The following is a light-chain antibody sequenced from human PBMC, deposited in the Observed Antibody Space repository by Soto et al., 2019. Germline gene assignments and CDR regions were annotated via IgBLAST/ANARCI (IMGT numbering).Light chain of an antibody. J-gene: IGKJ3*01. CDR2: GTS. CDR1: QTVNSNY. CDR3: QQYGSSLFT. Sequence: EIVLTQSPGTLSLSPGERATLSCRASQTVNSNYLAWYQQKPGQAPRVLIYGTSIRASGVPERFSGGGSGTDFTLTITRLEPEDFAVYYCQQYGSSLFTFGPGTKVDFK. V-gene: IGKV3-20*01.